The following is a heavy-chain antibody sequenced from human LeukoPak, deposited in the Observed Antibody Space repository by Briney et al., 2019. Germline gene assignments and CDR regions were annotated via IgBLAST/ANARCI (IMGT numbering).Heavy chain of an antibody. D-gene: IGHD6-19*01. CDR3: AKEQGYSSGSYAFDI. J-gene: IGHJ3*02. Sequence: GGSLRLSCAASGFTVSSNYMSWVRQAPGKGLEWVSVIYSGGSTYYADSVKGRFTISRDNSKNTLYLQMNSLRAEDTAVYYCAKEQGYSSGSYAFDIWGQGTMVTVSS. CDR2: IYSGGST. V-gene: IGHV3-53*01. CDR1: GFTVSSNY.